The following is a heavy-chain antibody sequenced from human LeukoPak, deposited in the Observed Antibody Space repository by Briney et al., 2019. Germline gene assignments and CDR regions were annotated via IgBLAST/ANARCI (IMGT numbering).Heavy chain of an antibody. CDR3: ARVSLGYCTNGVCYTTNY. CDR2: ISSSSSYI. D-gene: IGHD2-8*01. CDR1: GFTFSSYS. J-gene: IGHJ4*02. Sequence: GGSLRLSCAASGFTFSSYSMNWVRQAPGKGLKWVSSISSSSSYIYYADSVRGRFTISRDNAKNSLYLQMNSLSAEDTAVYYCARVSLGYCTNGVCYTTNYWGQGTLVTVSS. V-gene: IGHV3-21*01.